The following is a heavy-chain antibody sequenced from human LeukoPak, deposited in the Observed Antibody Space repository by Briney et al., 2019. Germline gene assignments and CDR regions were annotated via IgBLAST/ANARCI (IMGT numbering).Heavy chain of an antibody. Sequence: GGSLRLSCAASGFTFSSYEMNWVRQAPGKGLEWVSYISSSGRTIYNADSVKGRFTISRDNAKNSLYLQINSLRAEDTALYYCARVPGVAVAGISDYYMDVWGKGTTVTVSS. CDR2: ISSSGRTI. CDR3: ARVPGVAVAGISDYYMDV. V-gene: IGHV3-48*03. CDR1: GFTFSSYE. J-gene: IGHJ6*03. D-gene: IGHD6-19*01.